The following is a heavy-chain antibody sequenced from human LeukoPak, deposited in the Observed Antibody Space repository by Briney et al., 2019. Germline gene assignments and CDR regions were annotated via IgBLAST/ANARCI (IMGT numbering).Heavy chain of an antibody. J-gene: IGHJ4*02. CDR3: AMSKYCSGGCCYSFYFDY. CDR1: GFTFSSYA. CDR2: ISSNGGST. Sequence: PGESLRLSCAAAGFTFSSYAMHWVRQAPGKGLEYVSAISSNGGSTYYANSVKGRFTISRDNSKNTLYLQMGSLRAEDMAVYYCAMSKYCSGGCCYSFYFDYWGQGTLVTVSS. V-gene: IGHV3-64*01. D-gene: IGHD2-15*01.